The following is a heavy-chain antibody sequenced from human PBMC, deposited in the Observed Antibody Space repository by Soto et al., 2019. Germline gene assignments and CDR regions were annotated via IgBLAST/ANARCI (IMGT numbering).Heavy chain of an antibody. CDR1: GFTFRDAW. CDR2: IKAKSDGGTA. J-gene: IGHJ1*01. CDR3: TKVGDGNFLNF. V-gene: IGHV3-15*01. Sequence: EVQLVESEGGLVEPGGSLRLSCAASGFTFRDAWMTWVRQAPGKGLEWVGRIKAKSDGGTAFYAAPVQGRFTISRDHSNNTVSLQTASLKTENTAVYYCTKVGDGNFLNFWGQGPLVTASS. D-gene: IGHD1-7*01.